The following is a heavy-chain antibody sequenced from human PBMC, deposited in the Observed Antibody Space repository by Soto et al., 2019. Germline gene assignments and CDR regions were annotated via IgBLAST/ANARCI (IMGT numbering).Heavy chain of an antibody. Sequence: QVQLVESGGGVVQPGRSLRLSCAASGFTFSNYAIHWFRQAPGKGLAWVGLISSDGRNVFYADSVRGRFTISRDKSNNTVYLQMNSLRVEDTAVYYCARRTYDDSGYFLHWGQGTLVSVSS. CDR2: ISSDGRNV. J-gene: IGHJ1*01. CDR3: ARRTYDDSGYFLH. D-gene: IGHD3-3*01. CDR1: GFTFSNYA. V-gene: IGHV3-30*04.